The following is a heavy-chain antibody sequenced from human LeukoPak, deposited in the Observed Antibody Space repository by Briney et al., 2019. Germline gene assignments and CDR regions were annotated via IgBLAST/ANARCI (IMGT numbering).Heavy chain of an antibody. V-gene: IGHV3-48*01. Sequence: PGGSLRLSCAASGFTFSSYSMNWVRQAPGKGLEWVSYISSSSSTIYYADSVKGRFTISRDNAKNSLYLQMNSLRAEDTAVYYCARAHSSSWYGAPYYYYYYMDVWGKGTTVTVSS. CDR1: GFTFSSYS. CDR2: ISSSSSTI. D-gene: IGHD6-13*01. CDR3: ARAHSSSWYGAPYYYYYYMDV. J-gene: IGHJ6*03.